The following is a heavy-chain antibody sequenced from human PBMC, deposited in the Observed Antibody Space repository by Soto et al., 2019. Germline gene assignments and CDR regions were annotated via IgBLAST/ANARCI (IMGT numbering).Heavy chain of an antibody. D-gene: IGHD4-17*01. Sequence: SETLSLTCTVSGGSISSGGYYWSWIRQHPGKGLEWIGYIYYSGSTYYNPYLKSRVTISVDTSKNQFSLKLSSVTAADTAVYYCARVVRDYGDFYFDYWGQGTLVTVSS. CDR3: ARVVRDYGDFYFDY. CDR2: IYYSGST. J-gene: IGHJ4*02. V-gene: IGHV4-31*03. CDR1: GGSISSGGYY.